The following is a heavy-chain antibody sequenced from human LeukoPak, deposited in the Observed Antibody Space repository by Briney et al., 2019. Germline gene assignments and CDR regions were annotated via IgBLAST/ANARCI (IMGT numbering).Heavy chain of an antibody. V-gene: IGHV4-61*05. D-gene: IGHD3-9*01. CDR3: ARXASLYDILTGXYMDAFDI. J-gene: IGHJ3*02. CDR2: IYYSGST. Sequence: NPSEALSLTCTVSGGSISSSSYYWGWIRQPPGRGLEWIGYIYYSGSTNYNPSLKSRVTISVDTSKNQFSLKLSSVTAADTAVYYCARXASLYDILTGXYMDAFDI. CDR1: GGSISSSSYY.